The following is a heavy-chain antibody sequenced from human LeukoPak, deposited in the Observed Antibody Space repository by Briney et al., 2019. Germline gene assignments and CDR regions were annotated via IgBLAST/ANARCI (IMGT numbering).Heavy chain of an antibody. D-gene: IGHD3-10*01. J-gene: IGHJ3*02. CDR2: IKQDGSEK. CDR3: ARGLLLGALDI. Sequence: PGGSLRLSCAASGFTFSSYWMNWVRQAPGKGLEWVANIKQDGSEKYYVDSVKGRFTISRDNANNSLYLQMNSLRAEDTAVYYCARGLLLGALDIWGQGTMVTVSS. V-gene: IGHV3-7*01. CDR1: GFTFSSYW.